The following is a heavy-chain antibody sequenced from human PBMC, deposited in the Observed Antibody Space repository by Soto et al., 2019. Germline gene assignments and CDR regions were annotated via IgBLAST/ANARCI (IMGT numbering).Heavy chain of an antibody. CDR1: GGTFSSYA. D-gene: IGHD3-10*01. CDR2: INPVFGTA. Sequence: ASMKVSCKASGGTFSSYAISWVRQAPGQGLEWMGGINPVFGTANYAQKFQGRVTITADESTSTAYMELSSLRSEDTAVYYCARDVARPYYGSGLGGMDVWGQGTTVTVSS. J-gene: IGHJ6*02. V-gene: IGHV1-69*13. CDR3: ARDVARPYYGSGLGGMDV.